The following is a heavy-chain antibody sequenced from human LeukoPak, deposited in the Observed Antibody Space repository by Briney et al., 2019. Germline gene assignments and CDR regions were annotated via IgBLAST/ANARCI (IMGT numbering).Heavy chain of an antibody. CDR3: ARVGGAPLGAFDI. D-gene: IGHD3-16*01. V-gene: IGHV4-59*01. Sequence: SETLSLTCSVSGASISSYYWSRIRQPPGKGLEWIGYIYYSGSTNYNPSLKSRVTISKDMSTNQFSLRLTSVTAADTAVYYCARVGGAPLGAFDIWGQGTMVTVSS. J-gene: IGHJ3*02. CDR2: IYYSGST. CDR1: GASISSYY.